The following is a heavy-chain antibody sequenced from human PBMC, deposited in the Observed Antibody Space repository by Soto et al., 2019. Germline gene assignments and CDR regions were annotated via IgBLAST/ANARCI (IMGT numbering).Heavy chain of an antibody. CDR2: ISGSGGGT. CDR3: AKDLIIWNDGAFDY. V-gene: IGHV3-23*01. CDR1: GFTFSTYA. J-gene: IGHJ4*02. D-gene: IGHD1-1*01. Sequence: QPGGSLRLSCAASGFTFSTYAMTWVRQAPGKGLEWVLAISGSGGGTYYVDSVKGRFTISRDNSKNTLYLQMNSLRAEDTAVYYCAKDLIIWNDGAFDYWGQGILVTVSS.